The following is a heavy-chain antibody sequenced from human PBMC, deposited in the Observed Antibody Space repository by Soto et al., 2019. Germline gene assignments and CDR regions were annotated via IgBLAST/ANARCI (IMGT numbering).Heavy chain of an antibody. CDR3: AKDYYDSSGYYSPYGMDV. CDR1: GFTFSSYV. CDR2: ISGSGGST. D-gene: IGHD3-22*01. J-gene: IGHJ6*02. V-gene: IGHV3-23*01. Sequence: EVQLLESGGGLVQPGGSLRLSCAASGFTFSSYVMSWVRQAPGKGLEWVSAISGSGGSTYYAGSVKGRFTISRDNSKNTLYLQMNSLRAEDTAVYYCAKDYYDSSGYYSPYGMDVWGQGTTVTVSS.